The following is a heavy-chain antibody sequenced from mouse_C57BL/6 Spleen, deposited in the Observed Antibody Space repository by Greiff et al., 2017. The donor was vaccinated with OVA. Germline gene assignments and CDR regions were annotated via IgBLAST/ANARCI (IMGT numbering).Heavy chain of an antibody. J-gene: IGHJ4*01. CDR3: ARDYGYGYAMDY. Sequence: VQLQQSGPELVKPGASVKISCKASGYSFTSYYIHWVKQRPGQGLEWIGWIYPGSGNTKYNEKFKGKATLTADTSSSTAYMQLSSLTSEDSAVYYCARDYGYGYAMDYWGQGTSVTVSS. CDR2: IYPGSGNT. D-gene: IGHD2-2*01. V-gene: IGHV1-66*01. CDR1: GYSFTSYY.